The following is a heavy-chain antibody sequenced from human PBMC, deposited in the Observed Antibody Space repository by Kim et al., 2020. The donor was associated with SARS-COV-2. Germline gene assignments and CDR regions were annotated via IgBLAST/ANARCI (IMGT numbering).Heavy chain of an antibody. V-gene: IGHV5-10-1*01. Sequence: GESLKISCKGSGYSFTSYWISWVRQMPGKGLEWMGRIDPSDSYTNYSPSFQGHVTISADKSISTAYLQWSSLKASDTAMYYCARHVFDILTPHGMDVWGQGTTVTVSS. CDR1: GYSFTSYW. CDR3: ARHVFDILTPHGMDV. CDR2: IDPSDSYT. J-gene: IGHJ6*02. D-gene: IGHD3-9*01.